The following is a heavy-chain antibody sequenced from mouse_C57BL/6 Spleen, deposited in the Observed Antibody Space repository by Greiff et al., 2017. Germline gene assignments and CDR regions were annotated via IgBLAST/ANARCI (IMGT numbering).Heavy chain of an antibody. V-gene: IGHV1-61*01. J-gene: IGHJ2*01. CDR3: ARGGCFDY. CDR1: GYTFTSYW. CDR2: IYPSDSET. Sequence: QVQLQQPGAELVRPGSSVKLSCKASGYTFTSYWMDWVKQRPGQGLEWIGNIYPSDSETHYNQKFKDKATLTVDTSSSTAYMQLSSLTSEDSAVYYCARGGCFDYWGQGTTLTVSS.